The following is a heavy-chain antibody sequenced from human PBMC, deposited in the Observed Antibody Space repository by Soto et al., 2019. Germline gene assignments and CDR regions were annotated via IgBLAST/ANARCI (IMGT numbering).Heavy chain of an antibody. D-gene: IGHD4-4*01. J-gene: IGHJ4*02. CDR3: ARPRTVAETKGYDY. V-gene: IGHV1-69*01. Sequence: QVQLVQSGAEVKKVGSSVKVSCKASGGTFSRYPIAWVRQAPGHGLEWMGQIIPIFGTISHAQNFQGRITITADESTSPAYMELSRLRSDDTAVYYCARPRTVAETKGYDYWGQGTLVTVSS. CDR1: GGTFSRYP. CDR2: IIPIFGTI.